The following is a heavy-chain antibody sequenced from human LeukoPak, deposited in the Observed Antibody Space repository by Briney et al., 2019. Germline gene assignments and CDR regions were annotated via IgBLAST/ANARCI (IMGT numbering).Heavy chain of an antibody. CDR3: ARVTPPSYSSGWYWGFDY. J-gene: IGHJ4*02. D-gene: IGHD6-19*01. CDR1: GGSISSYY. Sequence: SETLSLTCTVSGGSISSYYWSWIRQPPGKGLEWIGYIYYSGSTNYNPSLKSRVTISVDTSKNHFSLKLSSVTAADTAVYYCARVTPPSYSSGWYWGFDYWGQGTLVTVSS. CDR2: IYYSGST. V-gene: IGHV4-59*01.